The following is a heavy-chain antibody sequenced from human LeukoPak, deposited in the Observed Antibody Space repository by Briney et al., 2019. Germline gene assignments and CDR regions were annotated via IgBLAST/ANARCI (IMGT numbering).Heavy chain of an antibody. CDR1: GFTFTSYG. D-gene: IGHD2-15*01. CDR2: ISGDGSNK. Sequence: GRSLRLSCAASGFTFTSYGMHWVRQAPGKGLEWVAVISGDGSNKYYADSVKGRFTISRDNSKNTVYLQMNSLRAEDTAVYFCAKEEGHTMLVLLVDHRGQGTLATVSP. CDR3: AKEEGHTMLVLLVDH. V-gene: IGHV3-30*18. J-gene: IGHJ4*02.